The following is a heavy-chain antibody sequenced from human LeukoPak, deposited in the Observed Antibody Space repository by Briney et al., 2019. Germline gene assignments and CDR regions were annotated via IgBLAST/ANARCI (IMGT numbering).Heavy chain of an antibody. CDR3: ARVSGGYSYGYSYYYYYMDV. Sequence: PSETLSLTCAVYGGSFSGYYWSWIRQPPGKGLEWIGEINHSGSTNYNPSLKSRVTISVDTSKNQFSLKLSSVTAADTAVYYCARVSGGYSYGYSYYYYYMDVWGKGTTVTVSS. CDR2: INHSGST. D-gene: IGHD5-18*01. J-gene: IGHJ6*03. V-gene: IGHV4-34*01. CDR1: GGSFSGYY.